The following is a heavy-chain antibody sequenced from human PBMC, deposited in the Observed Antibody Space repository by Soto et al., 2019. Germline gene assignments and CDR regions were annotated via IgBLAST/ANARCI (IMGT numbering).Heavy chain of an antibody. Sequence: QVQLVESGGGVVQPGRSLRLSCAASGFTFSSYGMHWVRQAPGKGLEWVAVIWYDGSNKYYADSVKGRFTITSDNSQNTRSLQMNRLRAEDTAVYYCARVVSSRFGSLRRYFDLWGRGTLVTVSS. CDR1: GFTFSSYG. D-gene: IGHD3-10*01. J-gene: IGHJ2*01. CDR3: ARVVSSRFGSLRRYFDL. CDR2: IWYDGSNK. V-gene: IGHV3-33*01.